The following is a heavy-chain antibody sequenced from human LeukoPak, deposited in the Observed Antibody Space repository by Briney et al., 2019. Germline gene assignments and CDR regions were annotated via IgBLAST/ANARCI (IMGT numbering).Heavy chain of an antibody. CDR3: AREGRSTTDAY. Sequence: PSETLSLTCTVSGGSISSYYWSWIRQPPGKGLEWIGYIYYSGSTNYNPSLKSRVTISVDTSKNQFSLKLSSVTAADTAVYYCAREGRSTTDAYWGQGTLVTVSS. V-gene: IGHV4-59*12. CDR2: IYYSGST. J-gene: IGHJ4*02. CDR1: GGSISSYY. D-gene: IGHD1-14*01.